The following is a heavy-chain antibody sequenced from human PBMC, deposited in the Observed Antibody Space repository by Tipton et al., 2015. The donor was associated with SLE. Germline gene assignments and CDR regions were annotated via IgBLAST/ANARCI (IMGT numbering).Heavy chain of an antibody. J-gene: IGHJ3*02. V-gene: IGHV4-59*01. CDR1: GGSISSYY. CDR3: ARGFRKVPDARGPDAFDI. CDR2: IYYSGST. D-gene: IGHD2-2*01. Sequence: GLVKPSETLSLTCTVSGGSISSYYWSWIRQPPGKGLEWIGYIYYSGSTNYNPSLKSRVTISVDTSKNQFSLKLSSVTAADTAVYYCARGFRKVPDARGPDAFDIWGQGTMVTVSS.